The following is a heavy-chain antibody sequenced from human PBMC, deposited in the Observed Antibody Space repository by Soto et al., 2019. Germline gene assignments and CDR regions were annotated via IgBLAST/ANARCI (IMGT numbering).Heavy chain of an antibody. Sequence: ASVEVCCKASVYTFSTYPMRWVRQAPGQGLEWVGWISTYNGKTNYGQKFQGRVTITTDTSTSTAYMDLRNLRSDDTAVYYCARDRVEAALGTFDQWGQGTLVTVSS. CDR2: ISTYNGKT. CDR1: VYTFSTYP. V-gene: IGHV1-18*01. D-gene: IGHD6-13*01. J-gene: IGHJ4*02. CDR3: ARDRVEAALGTFDQ.